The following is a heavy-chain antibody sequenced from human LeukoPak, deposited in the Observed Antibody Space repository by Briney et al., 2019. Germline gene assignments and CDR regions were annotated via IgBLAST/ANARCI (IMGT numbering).Heavy chain of an antibody. Sequence: ETLSLTCTVSGGSVSSSSYYWGWTRQPPGKGLEWVSSISPSSIYIYFAESVKGRFSISRDNAKNSVYLQMNSLRAEDTAVYYGARDRVGGGWCFDNWGQGTLVTVSS. CDR3: ARDRVGGGWCFDN. V-gene: IGHV3-21*01. CDR1: GGSVSSSS. J-gene: IGHJ4*02. D-gene: IGHD6-19*01. CDR2: ISPSSIYI.